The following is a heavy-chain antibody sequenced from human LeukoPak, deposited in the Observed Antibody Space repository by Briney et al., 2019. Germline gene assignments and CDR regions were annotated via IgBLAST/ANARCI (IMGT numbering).Heavy chain of an antibody. J-gene: IGHJ4*02. V-gene: IGHV4-4*07. CDR2: IYSSGST. Sequence: PSETLSLTFTVPGGSLSGYHGSSVRQPAGKGLEWIGRIYSSGSTSYNPSLKSRVTISVDKSKNQFSLKLTSVTAADTAVYYCARVEPDSSGWDEDYWGQGTLVTVSS. D-gene: IGHD6-19*01. CDR1: GGSLSGYH. CDR3: ARVEPDSSGWDEDY.